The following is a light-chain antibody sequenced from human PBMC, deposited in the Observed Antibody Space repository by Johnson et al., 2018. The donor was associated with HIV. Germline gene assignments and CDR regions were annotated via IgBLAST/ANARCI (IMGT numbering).Light chain of an antibody. CDR2: END. Sequence: QSILTQPPSVSAAPGQKVTISCSGSSSNIGNNYVSWYQQVPGTAPKLLIYENDRRPSGIPDRFSASKSGTSATLAITGLQTGDEADYYCGTWISTGSVFGSGTKVTV. J-gene: IGLJ1*01. CDR1: SSNIGNNY. V-gene: IGLV1-51*01. CDR3: GTWISTGSV.